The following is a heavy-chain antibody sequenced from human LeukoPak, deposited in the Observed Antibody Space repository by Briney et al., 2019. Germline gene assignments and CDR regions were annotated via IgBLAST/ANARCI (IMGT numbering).Heavy chain of an antibody. CDR2: ISWNSGSI. Sequence: QPGRSLRLSCAASGFTFDDYAMHWVRQAPGKGLEWVSGISWNSGSIGYADSVKGRFTISRDNAKNSLYLQMTSLIAEDTALYYCAKEALRSGAFDIWGQGTMVTVSS. CDR3: AKEALRSGAFDI. D-gene: IGHD3-10*01. CDR1: GFTFDDYA. J-gene: IGHJ3*02. V-gene: IGHV3-9*01.